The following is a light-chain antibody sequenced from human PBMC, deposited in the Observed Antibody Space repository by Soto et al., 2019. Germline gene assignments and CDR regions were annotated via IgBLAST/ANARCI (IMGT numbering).Light chain of an antibody. CDR2: GAS. J-gene: IGKJ1*01. V-gene: IGKV3-20*01. Sequence: IALTQSPCTLSLSAGERATLSCRASQSVSNNYLAWYQQKPGQAPRLLIYGASSRATGIPDRFSGSGSGTEFTLTISSLQPDDFATYYCQQYNSYQWTFGQGTKVDIK. CDR1: QSVSNNY. CDR3: QQYNSYQWT.